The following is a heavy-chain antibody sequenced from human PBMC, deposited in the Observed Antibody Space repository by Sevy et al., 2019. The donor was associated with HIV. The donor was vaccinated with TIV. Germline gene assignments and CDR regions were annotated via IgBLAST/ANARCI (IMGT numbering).Heavy chain of an antibody. D-gene: IGHD3-3*01. CDR1: GFSFSSDA. Sequence: GGSLRLSCVGSGFSFSSDAMSWVRQAPGKGLQWVATVSASGGSTYYADSVRGRFSITRDNSKNTLYVKMNNLRAEDTAVYYCARVGGGGYYDPWSGYLEFDPWGQGTLVTVSS. J-gene: IGHJ5*02. V-gene: IGHV3-23*01. CDR3: ARVGGGGYYDPWSGYLEFDP. CDR2: VSASGGST.